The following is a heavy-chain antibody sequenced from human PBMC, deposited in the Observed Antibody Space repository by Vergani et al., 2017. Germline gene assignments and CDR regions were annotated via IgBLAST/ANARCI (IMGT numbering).Heavy chain of an antibody. CDR1: GFTFSSYD. CDR3: ARANWGGSTFDI. CDR2: ISNSGSTI. V-gene: IGHV3-48*03. Sequence: EVQLVESGGGLVQPGGSLRLSCAASGFTFSSYDMNWVRQAPGKGLEWVSYISNSGSTIYYADSVKGRFTISRDNAKNSLYLQMNSLRAEDTAVYYCARANWGGSTFDIWGQGTMVTVSS. J-gene: IGHJ3*02. D-gene: IGHD7-27*01.